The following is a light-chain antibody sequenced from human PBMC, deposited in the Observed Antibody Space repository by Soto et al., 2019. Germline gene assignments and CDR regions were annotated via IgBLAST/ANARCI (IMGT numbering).Light chain of an antibody. CDR1: SSNIGDRD. CDR3: STWDDSLNAWV. Sequence: QTVVTQPPSASGTPGQRVSISCSGSSSNIGDRDVDWYQQVPGTAPKLLIYGLNQRPSGVPDRFSASKSGASASLAISGLQFEDEAVYYCSTWDDSLNAWVFGGGTKLTVL. V-gene: IGLV1-44*01. CDR2: GLN. J-gene: IGLJ3*02.